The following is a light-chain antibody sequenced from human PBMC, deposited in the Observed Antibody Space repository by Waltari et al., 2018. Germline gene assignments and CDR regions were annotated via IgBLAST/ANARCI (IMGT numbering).Light chain of an antibody. CDR3: ASWDGSLSGWL. V-gene: IGLV1-44*01. CDR1: SSNIGIFT. Sequence: QSVLTQPPSASGTPGQTVAISCSGSSSNIGIFTVKWYQQVPGMAPKLLIYDSNKRPSGGPYRFSGSKSGTSAALAISGLRSEDEADYYCASWDGSLSGWLFGGGTKLTVL. CDR2: DSN. J-gene: IGLJ3*02.